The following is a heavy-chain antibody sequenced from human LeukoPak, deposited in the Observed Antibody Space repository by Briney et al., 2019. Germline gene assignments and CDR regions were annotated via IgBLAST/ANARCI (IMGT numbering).Heavy chain of an antibody. CDR1: GGSFSGYY. D-gene: IGHD4-17*01. Sequence: PSETLSLTCAVYGGSFSGYYWSWIRQPPGKGLEWIGEINHSGSTNYNPSLKSRVTISVDTSKNQFSLKLSSVTAADTAVYYCARGDYGDYWFDPWGQGTLVTVSS. CDR2: INHSGST. CDR3: ARGDYGDYWFDP. J-gene: IGHJ5*02. V-gene: IGHV4-34*01.